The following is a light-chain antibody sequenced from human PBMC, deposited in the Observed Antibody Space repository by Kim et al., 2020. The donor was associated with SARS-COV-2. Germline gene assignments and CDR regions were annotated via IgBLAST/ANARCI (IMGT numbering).Light chain of an antibody. CDR2: DVT. CDR1: SRDVGDYNY. CDR3: SSYTTSSTLL. V-gene: IGLV2-14*03. J-gene: IGLJ3*02. Sequence: GQSVTISCTATSRDVGDYNYVSWYQQNPDKAPKLMIYDVTERPSGVSNRFSGSKSGNTASLTISGLQAEDEADYYCSSYTTSSTLLFGGGTQLTVL.